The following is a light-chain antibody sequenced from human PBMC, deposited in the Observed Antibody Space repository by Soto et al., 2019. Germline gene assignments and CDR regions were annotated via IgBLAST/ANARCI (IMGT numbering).Light chain of an antibody. Sequence: QSALPQPASVSGSPGQSITISCTGTASDIGNYNYVSWYQQHPGKAPQLMIYGVTNRPSGVSDRFSGSKSGNAAYLTISGLQAEDEADYYCSSYTSYTTLWVFGGGTKLTVL. V-gene: IGLV2-14*01. CDR3: SSYTSYTTLWV. CDR2: GVT. CDR1: ASDIGNYNY. J-gene: IGLJ3*02.